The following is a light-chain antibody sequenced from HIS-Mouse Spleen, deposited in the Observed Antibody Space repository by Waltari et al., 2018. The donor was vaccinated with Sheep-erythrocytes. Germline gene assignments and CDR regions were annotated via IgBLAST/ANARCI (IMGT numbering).Light chain of an antibody. J-gene: IGLJ3*02. CDR1: SSNIGSNY. CDR2: RNN. V-gene: IGLV1-47*01. CDR3: AAWDDSLSGNWV. Sequence: QSVLTQPPSASGTPGQRVTIPRSGSSSNIGSNYVYWYQQLPGTAPKLLIYRNNQRPSGVPDRFSGSKSGTSASLAISGLRSEDEADYYCAAWDDSLSGNWVFGGGTKLTVL.